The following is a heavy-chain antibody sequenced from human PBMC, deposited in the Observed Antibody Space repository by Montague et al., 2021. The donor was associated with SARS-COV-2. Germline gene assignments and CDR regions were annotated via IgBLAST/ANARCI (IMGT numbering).Heavy chain of an antibody. V-gene: IGHV3-30*04. J-gene: IGHJ4*02. CDR3: ASMLSGWYASDY. CDR1: GFTFSSYA. CDR2: ISYDGSNK. Sequence: SLRLSCAASGFTFSSYAMHWVRQAPGKGLEWVAVISYDGSNKYYADSVKGRFTIPRDNSKNTLYLQMNSLRAEDTAVYYCASMLSGWYASDYWGQGTLVTVSS. D-gene: IGHD6-19*01.